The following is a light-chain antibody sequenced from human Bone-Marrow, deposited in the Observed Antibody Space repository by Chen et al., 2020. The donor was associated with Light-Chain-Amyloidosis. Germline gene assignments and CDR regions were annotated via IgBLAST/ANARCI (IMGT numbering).Light chain of an antibody. Sequence: SYVLTQPSSVSAAPGQTATIPCRGNNIGSTSVHWYQQTPGQAPLLVVYDDSDRPSGVPERLSGSNSGNTATLTISRVVAGDEADYYCQVWDRSSDRPVFGGGTKLTVL. V-gene: IGLV3-21*02. CDR2: DDS. CDR3: QVWDRSSDRPV. CDR1: NIGSTS. J-gene: IGLJ3*02.